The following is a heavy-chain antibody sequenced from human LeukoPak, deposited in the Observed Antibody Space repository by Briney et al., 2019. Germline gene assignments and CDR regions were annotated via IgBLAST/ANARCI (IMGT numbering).Heavy chain of an antibody. V-gene: IGHV3-30*02. CDR2: IRNDGSNK. CDR1: GFTFSSYG. J-gene: IGHJ5*02. Sequence: GGSLRLSCAASGFTFSSYGMHWVRQAPGKGLEWVAFIRNDGSNKYYADSVKGRFTISRDNAKNSLYLQMNSLRAEDTAVYYCARQGYSYGYVWFDPWGQGTLVTVSS. CDR3: ARQGYSYGYVWFDP. D-gene: IGHD5-18*01.